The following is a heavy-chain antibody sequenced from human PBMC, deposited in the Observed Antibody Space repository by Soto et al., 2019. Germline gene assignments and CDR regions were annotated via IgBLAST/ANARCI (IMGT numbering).Heavy chain of an antibody. D-gene: IGHD4-17*01. CDR3: ARDPDYGDYWGYFFDS. J-gene: IGHJ4*02. CDR2: INPTSGGT. CDR1: GYPFAAYY. Sequence: XSVKVSCNTSGYPFAAYYIHWIRQAPGQGLEWMGWINPTSGGTVYAQNFQDRVTMTRDTSISTAYMELRRLNSDDTAVYYCARDPDYGDYWGYFFDSWGQGTPVTVSS. V-gene: IGHV1-2*02.